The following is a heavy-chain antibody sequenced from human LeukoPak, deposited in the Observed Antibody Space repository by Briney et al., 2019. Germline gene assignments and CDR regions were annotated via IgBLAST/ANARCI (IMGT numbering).Heavy chain of an antibody. Sequence: ASVKVSCKASGYTFTGYYMHWVRQAPGQVLEWMGWINPNSGGTNYAQKFQGRVTMTRDTSISTAYMELSRLRSDDTAVYYCARPLGSGSYAFDIWGQGTMVTVSS. CDR2: INPNSGGT. CDR1: GYTFTGYY. V-gene: IGHV1-2*02. CDR3: ARPLGSGSYAFDI. J-gene: IGHJ3*02. D-gene: IGHD3-10*01.